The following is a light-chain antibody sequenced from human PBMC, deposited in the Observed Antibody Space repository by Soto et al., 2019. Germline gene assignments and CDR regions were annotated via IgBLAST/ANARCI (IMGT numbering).Light chain of an antibody. CDR1: QGISSY. CDR3: QQYENLPT. J-gene: IGKJ5*01. V-gene: IGKV1-33*01. Sequence: IQRNESASSLSASVGDRVTITCRVSQGISSYLNWYQQKPGRAPKLLIYDASNLEAGVPSRFRGSGSGTDFTFTIRRLTPEDIATYYCQQYENLPTFGQGTRLEIK. CDR2: DAS.